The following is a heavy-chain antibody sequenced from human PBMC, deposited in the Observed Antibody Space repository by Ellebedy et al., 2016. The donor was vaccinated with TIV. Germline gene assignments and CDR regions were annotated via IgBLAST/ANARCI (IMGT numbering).Heavy chain of an antibody. CDR1: GGSFSGYY. CDR2: INHSGST. D-gene: IGHD3-10*01. V-gene: IGHV4-34*01. J-gene: IGHJ4*02. CDR3: ASIWFGELLVGDY. Sequence: SETLSLXXAVYGGSFSGYYWSWIRQPPGKGLEWIGEINHSGSTNYNPSLKSRVTISVDTSKNQFSLKLSSVTAADTAVYYCASIWFGELLVGDYWGQGTLVTVSS.